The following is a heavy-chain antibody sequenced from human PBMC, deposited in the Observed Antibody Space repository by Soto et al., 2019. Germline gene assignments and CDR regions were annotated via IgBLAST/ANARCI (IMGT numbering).Heavy chain of an antibody. CDR3: ARRDRSGFSYWLDT. V-gene: IGHV4-31*03. Sequence: QVQLQESGPGLVKPSQTLSLTCTVSGGSISDGYYWSWIRQHPGQGLEWIGSISDSGSTSYNPSLKSRLTISVDTSKNQFSLNLRSVTAADTAVYSCARRDRSGFSYWLDTWGQGTLVTVSS. CDR2: ISDSGST. J-gene: IGHJ5*02. D-gene: IGHD3-22*01. CDR1: GGSISDGYY.